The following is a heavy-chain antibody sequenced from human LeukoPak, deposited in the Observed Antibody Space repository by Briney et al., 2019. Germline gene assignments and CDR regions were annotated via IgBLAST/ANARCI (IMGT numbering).Heavy chain of an antibody. CDR3: ARGAVYSGYYYVRPNNWFDP. Sequence: ASVKVSCKASGYTFTSYYMHWVRQAPGQGLEWMGIINPSGGSTSYAQKFQGRVTMTRDTSTSTVYMELSSLRSEDTAVYYCARGAVYSGYYYVRPNNWFDPSGQGTLVTVSS. J-gene: IGHJ5*02. V-gene: IGHV1-46*01. D-gene: IGHD3-22*01. CDR1: GYTFTSYY. CDR2: INPSGGST.